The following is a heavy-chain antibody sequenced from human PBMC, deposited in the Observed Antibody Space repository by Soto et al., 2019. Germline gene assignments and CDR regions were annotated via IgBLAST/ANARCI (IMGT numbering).Heavy chain of an antibody. J-gene: IGHJ4*02. D-gene: IGHD3-22*01. CDR2: ISGSGGST. CDR3: AKVYYDSSGYIIFDY. CDR1: GFTFSSYA. V-gene: IGHV3-23*01. Sequence: PGGSLRLSCAASGFTFSSYAMSWVRQAPGKGLEWVSAISGSGGSTYYADSVKGRFTISRDNSKNTLYLQMNSLRAEDTAVYYCAKVYYDSSGYIIFDYWGQGTLVTVSS.